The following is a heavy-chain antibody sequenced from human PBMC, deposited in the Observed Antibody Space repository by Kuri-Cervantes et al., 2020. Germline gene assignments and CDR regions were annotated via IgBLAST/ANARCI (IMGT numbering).Heavy chain of an antibody. Sequence: GGSLRLSCAASGFTFSSYAMHWVRQAPGKGLEWVAVISYDGSNKYYADSVKGRFTISRGNSKNTLYLQMNSLRAEDTAVYYCARDLLRAAAGTLDYWGQGTLVTVSS. V-gene: IGHV3-30-3*01. CDR3: ARDLLRAAAGTLDY. CDR2: ISYDGSNK. CDR1: GFTFSSYA. J-gene: IGHJ4*02. D-gene: IGHD6-13*01.